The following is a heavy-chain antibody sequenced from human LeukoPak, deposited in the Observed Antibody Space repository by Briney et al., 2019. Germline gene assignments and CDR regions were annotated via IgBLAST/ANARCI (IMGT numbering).Heavy chain of an antibody. Sequence: PSETLSLTCTVSNGSISDSYWSWIRQPAGKGLEWIGRIYSSGSVNYNPSLMNRVAMSVDTSKNQFSLRLTSVTAADTAVYYCARDXXWTXXLDYW. CDR2: IYSSGSV. CDR3: ARDXXWTXXLDY. D-gene: IGHD3/OR15-3a*01. V-gene: IGHV4-4*07. CDR1: NGSISDSY. J-gene: IGHJ4*01.